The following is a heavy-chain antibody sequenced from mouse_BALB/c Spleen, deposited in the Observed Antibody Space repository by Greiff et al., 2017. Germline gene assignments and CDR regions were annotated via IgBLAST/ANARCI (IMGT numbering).Heavy chain of an antibody. CDR1: GFSLTSYG. V-gene: IGHV2-6-2*01. CDR2: IWSDGST. J-gene: IGHJ4*01. CDR3: ARQGYRYLGAMDY. Sequence: QVQLKESGPDLVAPSQSLSITCTVSGFSLTSYGVHWVRQPPGKGLEWLVVIWSDGSTTYNSALKSRLSISKDNSKSQVFLKMNSLQTDDTAMYYCARQGYRYLGAMDYWGQGTSVTVSS. D-gene: IGHD2-14*01.